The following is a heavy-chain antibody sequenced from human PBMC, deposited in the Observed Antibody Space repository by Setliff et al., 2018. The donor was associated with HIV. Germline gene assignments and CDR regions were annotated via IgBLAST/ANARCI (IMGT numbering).Heavy chain of an antibody. J-gene: IGHJ3*02. V-gene: IGHV1-69*02. Sequence: GASVKVSCKASRRTFNSHTINWVRQAPGQGLDWMGRIIPILGVANYAQRFQGKVTITADKSTSTAYMELTSLRSEDTAVYYCARVEDYYDSSSYYPPDAFDIWGQGTMVTVSS. CDR3: ARVEDYYDSSSYYPPDAFDI. CDR1: RRTFNSHT. D-gene: IGHD3-22*01. CDR2: IIPILGVA.